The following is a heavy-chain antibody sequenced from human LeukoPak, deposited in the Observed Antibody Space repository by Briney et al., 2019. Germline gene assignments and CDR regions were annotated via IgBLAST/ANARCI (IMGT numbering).Heavy chain of an antibody. CDR2: IYYSGST. Sequence: SETLSLTCTVSGGSISSYYWSWIRQPPGKGLEWIGYIYYSGSTNYNPSLKSRVTISVDTSKNQFSLKLSSVTAADTAVYYCARDSPGYCSSTSCYADYWGQGTLVTVSS. J-gene: IGHJ4*02. CDR3: ARDSPGYCSSTSCYADY. V-gene: IGHV4-59*01. CDR1: GGSISSYY. D-gene: IGHD2-2*01.